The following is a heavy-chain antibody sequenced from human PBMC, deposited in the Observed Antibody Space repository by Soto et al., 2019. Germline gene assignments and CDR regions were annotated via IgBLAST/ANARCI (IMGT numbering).Heavy chain of an antibody. CDR3: ARDQGYCSGGSCYVAGY. Sequence: EVQLVESGGGLVQPGGSLTLSCAASGFTFSTYWIHWVCQAPGKGLVWVSRINSDGSTTDYADSVRGRFTISRDNAKNTLYLQMNSLRAEDTAVYYCARDQGYCSGGSCYVAGYWGQGTLVTVSS. V-gene: IGHV3-74*01. CDR2: INSDGSTT. CDR1: GFTFSTYW. D-gene: IGHD2-15*01. J-gene: IGHJ4*02.